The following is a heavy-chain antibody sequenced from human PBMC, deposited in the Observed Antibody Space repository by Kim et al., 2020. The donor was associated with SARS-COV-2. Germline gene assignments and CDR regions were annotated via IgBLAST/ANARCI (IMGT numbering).Heavy chain of an antibody. J-gene: IGHJ3*02. V-gene: IGHV3-30*18. CDR2: ISYDGSNK. CDR3: AKDPRYSSGWYGVMI. CDR1: GFTFSSYG. D-gene: IGHD6-19*01. Sequence: GGSLRLSCAASGFTFSSYGMHWVRQAPGKGLEWVAVISYDGSNKYYADSVKGRFTISRDNSKNTLYLQMNSLRAEDTAVYYCAKDPRYSSGWYGVMIWG.